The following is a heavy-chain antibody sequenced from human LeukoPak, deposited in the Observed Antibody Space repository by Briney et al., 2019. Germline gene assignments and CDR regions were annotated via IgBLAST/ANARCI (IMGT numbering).Heavy chain of an antibody. CDR2: INDDGSAT. J-gene: IGHJ4*02. CDR1: GFAFSNYW. CDR3: AREILAPGKTHDY. Sequence: GGSLRLSCAASGFAFSNYWMHWVRQVPGKGPVWGSRINDDGSATFYADSVKGRFTISRDNAKNTLFLQINSLRAEDTAVYYCAREILAPGKTHDYWGQGTLVTVSS. V-gene: IGHV3-74*01.